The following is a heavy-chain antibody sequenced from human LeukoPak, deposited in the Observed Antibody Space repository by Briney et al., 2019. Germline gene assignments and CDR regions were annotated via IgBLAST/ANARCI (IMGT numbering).Heavy chain of an antibody. Sequence: SETLSLTCTVSGGSISSYYWSWIRQPPGKGLEWIGYIYYSGSTNYNPSLKSRVTISVDTSKNQFSLKLSSVTAADTAVYYCARAGYSSGWYWFGPWGQGTLVTVSS. CDR1: GGSISSYY. D-gene: IGHD6-19*01. V-gene: IGHV4-59*01. CDR2: IYYSGST. J-gene: IGHJ5*02. CDR3: ARAGYSSGWYWFGP.